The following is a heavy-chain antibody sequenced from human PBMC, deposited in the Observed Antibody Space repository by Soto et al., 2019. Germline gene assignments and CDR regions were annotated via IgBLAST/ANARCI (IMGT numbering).Heavy chain of an antibody. CDR1: GGTFSSYP. J-gene: IGHJ4*02. CDR3: ARERYSSGWYGVDY. Sequence: QVQLVQSGAEVKKPGSSVKVSCKASGGTFSSYPISWVRQAPGQGLEWMGRIIPILGIANYAQKFQGRVTITADKSTSTAYMELSSLRSEDTAVYYCARERYSSGWYGVDYWGQGTLVTVSS. V-gene: IGHV1-69*04. D-gene: IGHD6-19*01. CDR2: IIPILGIA.